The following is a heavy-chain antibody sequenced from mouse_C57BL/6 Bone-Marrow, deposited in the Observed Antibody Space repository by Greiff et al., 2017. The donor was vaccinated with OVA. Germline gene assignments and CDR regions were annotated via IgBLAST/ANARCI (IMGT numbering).Heavy chain of an antibody. D-gene: IGHD1-1*01. CDR1: GYTFTDYY. CDR3: ARGGYYYGSTPYWYFDV. Sequence: VQLQQSGAELVRPGASVKLSCKASGYTFTDYYINWVKQRPGQGLEWIARIYPGSGNTYYNEKFKGKATLTAEKSSSTAYMQLSSLTSEDSAVYFCARGGYYYGSTPYWYFDVWGTGTTVTVSS. CDR2: IYPGSGNT. J-gene: IGHJ1*03. V-gene: IGHV1-76*01.